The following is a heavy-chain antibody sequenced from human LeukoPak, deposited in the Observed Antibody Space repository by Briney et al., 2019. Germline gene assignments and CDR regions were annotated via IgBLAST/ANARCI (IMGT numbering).Heavy chain of an antibody. CDR3: ARDGHRRYYYDSSGREDAFDI. V-gene: IGHV1-18*04. D-gene: IGHD3-22*01. Sequence: GASVKVSRKASGYTFTGYYMHWVRQAAGQGLEWMGWISTYNGHTNYAQKFQGRVSMTIDTSTSTAYMELRSLRSDDTAVYYCARDGHRRYYYDSSGREDAFDIWGQGTMVTVSS. CDR2: ISTYNGHT. J-gene: IGHJ3*02. CDR1: GYTFTGYY.